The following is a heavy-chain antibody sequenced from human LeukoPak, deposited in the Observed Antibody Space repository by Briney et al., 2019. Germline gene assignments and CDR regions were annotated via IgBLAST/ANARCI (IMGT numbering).Heavy chain of an antibody. CDR1: GGTFSSYA. Sequence: SVKVSCRASGGTFSSYAISWVRQAPGQGLEWMGGIIPIFGTANYAQKFQGRVTITADESTSTAYMELSSLRSEDTAVYYCARARADYCSSTSCYGIYYYGMDVWGQGTTVTVSS. V-gene: IGHV1-69*13. CDR3: ARARADYCSSTSCYGIYYYGMDV. D-gene: IGHD2-2*01. J-gene: IGHJ6*02. CDR2: IIPIFGTA.